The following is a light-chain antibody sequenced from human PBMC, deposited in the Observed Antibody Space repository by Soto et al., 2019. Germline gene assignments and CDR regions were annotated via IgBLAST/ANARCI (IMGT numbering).Light chain of an antibody. CDR3: QQRSNWLWT. J-gene: IGKJ1*01. CDR2: DAS. CDR1: QSISSY. Sequence: EIVLTQSPATLSLSPGERATLSCRASQSISSYLAWYQQKPGQAPRPLIYDASNRATGVPARFSGSGSGTDFTLTISRLEPEDFAVYYCQQRSNWLWTFGQGTKVEIK. V-gene: IGKV3-11*01.